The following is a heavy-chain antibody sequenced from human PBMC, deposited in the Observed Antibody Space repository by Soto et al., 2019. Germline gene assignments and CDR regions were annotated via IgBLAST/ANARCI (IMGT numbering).Heavy chain of an antibody. V-gene: IGHV5-51*01. J-gene: IGHJ4*02. CDR2: IYPGDSDT. Sequence: GESLKISSKGSGYSFTSYWIGWVRQMPGKGLEWMGVIYPGDSDTRYSPSFQGQVTISADKSISTAYLQWSSLNASDTAMYYCARKRRYGDYAFDYRGQGTLVTAP. CDR1: GYSFTSYW. CDR3: ARKRRYGDYAFDY. D-gene: IGHD4-17*01.